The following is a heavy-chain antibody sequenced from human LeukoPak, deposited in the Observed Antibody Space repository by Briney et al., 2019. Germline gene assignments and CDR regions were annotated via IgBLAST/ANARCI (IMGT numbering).Heavy chain of an antibody. Sequence: GRSLRLSCAASGFTFSSYAMHWVRQAPGKGLEWVAVISYDGSNKYYAGSVKGRFTISRDNTKNTLYLQMNSLRAEDTAVYYCARDNGFGELFPVYYFDYWGQGTLVTVSS. CDR2: ISYDGSNK. V-gene: IGHV3-30-3*01. D-gene: IGHD3-10*01. J-gene: IGHJ4*02. CDR1: GFTFSSYA. CDR3: ARDNGFGELFPVYYFDY.